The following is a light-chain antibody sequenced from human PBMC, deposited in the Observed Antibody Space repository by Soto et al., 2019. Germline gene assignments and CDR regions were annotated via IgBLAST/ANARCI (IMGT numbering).Light chain of an antibody. CDR3: SSYTSSTNYV. Sequence: QSALTQPASVSGSPGQSITISCTGTSSDVGAYIFVSWYQQHPGKAPKLIIYEVSNRPSGVSNRFSGSKSGNTASLTISGLQAEDEADYYCSSYTSSTNYVFGAGTKLTVL. CDR2: EVS. J-gene: IGLJ1*01. V-gene: IGLV2-14*01. CDR1: SSDVGAYIF.